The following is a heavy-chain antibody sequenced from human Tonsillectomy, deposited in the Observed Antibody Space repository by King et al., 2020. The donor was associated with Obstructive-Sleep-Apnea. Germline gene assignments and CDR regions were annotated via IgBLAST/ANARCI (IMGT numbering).Heavy chain of an antibody. CDR1: GFTFSGSA. CDR2: IRSKANSYAT. D-gene: IGHD1-26*01. V-gene: IGHV3-73*01. J-gene: IGHJ4*02. Sequence: VQLVESGGGLVQPGGSLKLSCAASGFTFSGSAMHWVRQASGKGLEWVGRIRSKANSYATAYAASVKGRFTISRDDSKNTVYLQMNSLKTEDTAGYYCTTRGVGTTGFDYWGQGTLVTVSS. CDR3: TTRGVGTTGFDY.